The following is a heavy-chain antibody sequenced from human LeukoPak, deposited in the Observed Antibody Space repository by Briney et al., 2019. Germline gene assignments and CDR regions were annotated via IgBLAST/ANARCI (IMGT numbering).Heavy chain of an antibody. J-gene: IGHJ4*02. CDR1: GGSISSYY. D-gene: IGHD5-24*01. Sequence: SSETLSHTCTVSGGSISSYYWSWIRQPAGKGLEWIGRIYTSGSTNYNPSLKSRVTMSVDTSKNQFSLKLSSVTAADTAVYYCARTSRDGYSRAYYFDYWGQGTLVTVSS. CDR3: ARTSRDGYSRAYYFDY. V-gene: IGHV4-4*07. CDR2: IYTSGST.